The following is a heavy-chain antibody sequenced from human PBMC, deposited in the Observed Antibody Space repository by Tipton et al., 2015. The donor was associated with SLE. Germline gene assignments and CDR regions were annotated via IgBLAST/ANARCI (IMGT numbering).Heavy chain of an antibody. CDR2: VTTSGTTT. V-gene: IGHV3-23*01. Sequence: SLRLSCVASGFTFNIYSMNWVRQAPGKGLEWVSTVTTSGTTTYYADSVRGRFTISRDDSKNTVYLHMTSLRAEDTAVYYCAKAAEVFDYWGQGTLVTVSS. CDR3: AKAAEVFDY. CDR1: GFTFNIYS. J-gene: IGHJ4*02.